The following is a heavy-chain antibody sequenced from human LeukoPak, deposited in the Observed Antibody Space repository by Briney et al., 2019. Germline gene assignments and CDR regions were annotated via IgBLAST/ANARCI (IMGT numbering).Heavy chain of an antibody. CDR1: GFTFSSYG. CDR3: ARDWGRDGYNDGTFDY. J-gene: IGHJ4*02. Sequence: PGGSLRLSCAASGFTFSSYGMHWVRQAPGKGLEWVAVIWYDGSNKYYADSVKGRFTISRDNSKNTLYLQMNSLRAEDTAVYYCARDWGRDGYNDGTFDYWGQGTLVTVSS. CDR2: IWYDGSNK. V-gene: IGHV3-33*01. D-gene: IGHD5-24*01.